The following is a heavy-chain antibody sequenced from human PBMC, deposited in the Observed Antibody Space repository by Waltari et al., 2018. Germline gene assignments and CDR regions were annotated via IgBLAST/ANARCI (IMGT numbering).Heavy chain of an antibody. CDR1: GYSISSGYY. D-gene: IGHD6-13*01. CDR3: ARRAAITAAGPTYYMDV. J-gene: IGHJ6*03. CDR2: IYHSGST. V-gene: IGHV4-38-2*01. Sequence: QVQLQESGPGLVKPSETLSLTCAVSGYSISSGYYRGWIRQPPGKGLEWIGNIYHSGSTHYNPSLKSRVTISVDTSKNQFSLKLSSVTAADTAVYYCARRAAITAAGPTYYMDVWGKGTTVTVSS.